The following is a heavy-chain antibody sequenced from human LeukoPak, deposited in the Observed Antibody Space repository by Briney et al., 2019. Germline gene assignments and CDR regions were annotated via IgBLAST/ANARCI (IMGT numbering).Heavy chain of an antibody. CDR2: IYHTGSA. CDR1: GFSTSSGYY. V-gene: IGHV4-38-2*01. D-gene: IGHD3-10*01. Sequence: SETLSLTCGVSGFSTSSGYYWGWIRQPPGKGLEWIGSIYHTGSAYYNPSLKSRVIISVDASKNQFSLKMNSVTAADTAVYYCARSHYVSGSQGGMDVWGKGTTVTVSS. CDR3: ARSHYVSGSQGGMDV. J-gene: IGHJ6*04.